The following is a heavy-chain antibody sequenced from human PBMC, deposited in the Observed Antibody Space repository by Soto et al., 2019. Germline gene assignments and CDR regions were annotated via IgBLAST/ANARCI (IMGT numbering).Heavy chain of an antibody. V-gene: IGHV1-69*13. CDR2: IIPIFGTA. D-gene: IGHD6-19*01. CDR1: GGTFSSYA. CDR3: ARVLDPYSSGWYGAFDY. J-gene: IGHJ4*02. Sequence: ASVKVSCKASGGTFSSYAISWVRQAPGQGLEWMGGIIPIFGTANYAQKFQGRVTITADESTSTAYMELSSLRSEDTAVDYCARVLDPYSSGWYGAFDYWGQGTLVTVSS.